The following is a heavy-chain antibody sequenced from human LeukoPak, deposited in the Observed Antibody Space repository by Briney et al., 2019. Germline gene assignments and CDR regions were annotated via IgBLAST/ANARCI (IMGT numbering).Heavy chain of an antibody. CDR1: GFTFSSYA. D-gene: IGHD3-10*01. CDR2: ISYDGSNK. V-gene: IGHV3-30*18. J-gene: IGHJ3*02. CDR3: AKDAMVRGVIDAFDI. Sequence: GRSLRLSCAASGFTFSSYAMHWVRQAPGKGLGWVAVISYDGSNKYYADSVKGRFTISRDNSKNTLYLQMNSLRAEDTAVYYCAKDAMVRGVIDAFDIWGQGTMVTVSS.